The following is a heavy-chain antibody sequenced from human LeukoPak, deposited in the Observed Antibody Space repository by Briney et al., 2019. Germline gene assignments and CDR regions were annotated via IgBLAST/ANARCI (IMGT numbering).Heavy chain of an antibody. J-gene: IGHJ4*02. CDR3: AKSPYSGSSWSLPLGELFPFDY. D-gene: IGHD6-6*01. V-gene: IGHV3-23*01. Sequence: GGSLRLSCAASGFTFSSYAMSWVRQAPGKGLEWVSAISGSGGSTYYADSVKGRFTISRDNSKNTLYLQMNSLRAEDTAVYYCAKSPYSGSSWSLPLGELFPFDYWGQGTLVTVSS. CDR1: GFTFSSYA. CDR2: ISGSGGST.